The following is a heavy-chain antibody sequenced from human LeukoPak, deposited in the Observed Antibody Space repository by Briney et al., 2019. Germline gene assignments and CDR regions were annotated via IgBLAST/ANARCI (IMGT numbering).Heavy chain of an antibody. CDR1: GDSISSTDSY. CDR3: ARVSAGLFDY. J-gene: IGHJ4*02. Sequence: SETLSLTCTVFGDSISSTDSYWGWIRQPPGKALEWIATIYYSGNTYYNPSLKSRVTISIDTSKNQFSLKLSSVTAADTAVYYCARVSAGLFDYWGQGTLVTVSS. CDR2: IYYSGNT. V-gene: IGHV4-39*07.